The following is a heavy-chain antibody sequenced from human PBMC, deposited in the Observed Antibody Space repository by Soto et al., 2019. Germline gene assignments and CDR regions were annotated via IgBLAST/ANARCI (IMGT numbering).Heavy chain of an antibody. CDR1: GFTFTNYG. CDR3: ARGGSASDFDL. V-gene: IGHV1-18*01. CDR2: ISNYNRNT. J-gene: IGHJ4*02. Sequence: AASVKVSCKTSGFTFTNYGINWVRQAPGQGLEWMAWISNYNRNTNYAQKFQGRVTVTTDTSTTTGYMELRSLRYDDTAVYYCARGGSASDFDLWGQGTLVTVSS. D-gene: IGHD6-6*01.